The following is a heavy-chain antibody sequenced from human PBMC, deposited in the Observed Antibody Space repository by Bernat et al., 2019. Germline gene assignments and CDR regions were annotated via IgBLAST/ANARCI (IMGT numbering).Heavy chain of an antibody. J-gene: IGHJ6*02. CDR1: GFSLTTTGMC. V-gene: IGHV2-70*15. CDR3: ARLHVGGHGGSYQFGMDV. Sequence: QVTLRESGPALVKPTQTLTLTCTFSGFSLTTTGMCVSWIRQSPGKALEWLARIDWDDDKYYSLKTRLTISKDTSKNQVVLTLNNMDPVDTATYYCARLHVGGHGGSYQFGMDVWGQGTTVTVSS. CDR2: IDWDDDK. D-gene: IGHD1-26*01.